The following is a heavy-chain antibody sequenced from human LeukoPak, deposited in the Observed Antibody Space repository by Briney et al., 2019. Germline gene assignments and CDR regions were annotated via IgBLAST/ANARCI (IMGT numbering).Heavy chain of an antibody. V-gene: IGHV4-59*08. CDR3: ARHSKYYYDSSGSYVGYFQH. Sequence: SETLSLTCSVSGGSINDYYWNWIRQPPGKGLEWIGYIYYSGSTNYNPSLKSRVTISVDTSKNQFSLKLSSVTAADTAVYYCARHSKYYYDSSGSYVGYFQHWGQGTLVTVSS. J-gene: IGHJ1*01. CDR1: GGSINDYY. D-gene: IGHD3-22*01. CDR2: IYYSGST.